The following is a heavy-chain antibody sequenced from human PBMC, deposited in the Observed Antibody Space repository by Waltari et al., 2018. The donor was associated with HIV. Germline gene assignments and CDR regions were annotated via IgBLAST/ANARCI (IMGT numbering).Heavy chain of an antibody. CDR1: GGSISSYY. V-gene: IGHV4-4*07. Sequence: QVQLEESGPGLVKPSETLSLTCTVSGGSISSYYWTWIRLPAGKGLEWIGRIYTSGSTNYNPSLKSRGTLSVDTSMNQFSLKLSCVTAADTAVYYCARGLRLGELSLYKYAFDIWGQGTMVTVSS. J-gene: IGHJ3*02. CDR3: ARGLRLGELSLYKYAFDI. CDR2: IYTSGST. D-gene: IGHD3-16*02.